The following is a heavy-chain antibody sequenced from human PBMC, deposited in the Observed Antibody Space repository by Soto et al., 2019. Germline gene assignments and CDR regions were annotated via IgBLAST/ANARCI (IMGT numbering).Heavy chain of an antibody. D-gene: IGHD1-7*01. J-gene: IGHJ4*02. CDR1: GGSISSYY. CDR2: IYYSGST. V-gene: IGHV4-59*08. Sequence: SETLSLTCTVSGGSISSYYWSWIRQPPGKGLEWIGYIYYSGSTNYNPSLKSRVTISVDTSKNQFSLKLSSVTAADTAVYYCARLNWNYGVFDYWGQGTLVTVSS. CDR3: ARLNWNYGVFDY.